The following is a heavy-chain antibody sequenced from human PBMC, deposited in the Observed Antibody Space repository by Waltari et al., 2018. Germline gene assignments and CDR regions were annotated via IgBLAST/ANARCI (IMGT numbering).Heavy chain of an antibody. V-gene: IGHV3-23*01. J-gene: IGHJ3*02. CDR3: AKVCGGDCFSPPDAFDI. D-gene: IGHD2-21*02. CDR1: GFTFSSYA. CDR2: ISGSGGSK. Sequence: EVQLLESGGGLVQPGGSLRLSCAASGFTFSSYAMSWVRQAPGRGLEWVSAISGSGGSKYDAGSVKGRVTISRDNAKNTLYLQMNSLRAEDTAVYYCAKVCGGDCFSPPDAFDIWGQGTMVTVSS.